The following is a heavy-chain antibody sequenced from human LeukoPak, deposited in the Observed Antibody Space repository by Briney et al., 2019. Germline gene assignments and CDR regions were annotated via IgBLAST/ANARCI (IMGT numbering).Heavy chain of an antibody. J-gene: IGHJ2*01. V-gene: IGHV1-2*02. D-gene: IGHD3-22*01. CDR2: INPNSGGT. Sequence: ASVKVSCKASGYTFTGYDIHWVRQAPGQGLEWMGLINPNSGGTNYAQKFQGRVTMTRDTSISTAYMELSRLRSDDTAVYSCASPSGGSGFPIPWYFDLWGRGTLVTVSS. CDR1: GYTFTGYD. CDR3: ASPSGGSGFPIPWYFDL.